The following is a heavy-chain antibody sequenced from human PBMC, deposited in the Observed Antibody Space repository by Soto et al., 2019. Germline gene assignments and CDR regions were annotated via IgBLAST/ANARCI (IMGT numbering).Heavy chain of an antibody. Sequence: GGCLRLSCAASGFSLSDVWMSWVRQAPGKGPEYVANIKPDGSEKYYVDSVKGRFTISRDNAKNSLYLQMNSLRAEDTAIYHCAKHGYYKFDYWGPGTLVTVSS. CDR2: IKPDGSEK. D-gene: IGHD5-18*01. J-gene: IGHJ4*02. CDR1: GFSLSDVW. V-gene: IGHV3-7*01. CDR3: AKHGYYKFDY.